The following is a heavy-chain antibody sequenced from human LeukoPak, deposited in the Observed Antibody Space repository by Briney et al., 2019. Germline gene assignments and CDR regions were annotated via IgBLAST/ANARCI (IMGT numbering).Heavy chain of an antibody. J-gene: IGHJ6*03. CDR1: GGTFSSYT. V-gene: IGHV1-69*04. CDR3: ARDIQMGDILTGYISYYYYYMDV. Sequence: GSSVKVSCKASGGTFSSYTISWVRQAPGQGLEWMGRIIPILGIANYAQKFQGRVTITADKSTSTAYMELSSLRSEDTAVYYCARDIQMGDILTGYISYYYYYMDVWGKGTTVTVSS. D-gene: IGHD3-9*01. CDR2: IIPILGIA.